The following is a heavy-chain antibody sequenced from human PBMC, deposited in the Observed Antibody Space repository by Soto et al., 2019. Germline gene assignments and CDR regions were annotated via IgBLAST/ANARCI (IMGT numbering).Heavy chain of an antibody. Sequence: GASVKVSCKASGYTFNKYPMHWVRQAPGQGLEWMGFINAANGDTGYSQKFRGRVTLTRDTSASTAYMELSSLRSEDTAVYYCVKKDYYGSGIYYLDYWGQGTLVTVSS. J-gene: IGHJ4*02. CDR3: VKKDYYGSGIYYLDY. V-gene: IGHV1-3*01. CDR2: INAANGDT. D-gene: IGHD3-10*01. CDR1: GYTFNKYP.